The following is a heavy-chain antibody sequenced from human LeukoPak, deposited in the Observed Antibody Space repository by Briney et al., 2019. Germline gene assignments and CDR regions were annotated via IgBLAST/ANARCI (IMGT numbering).Heavy chain of an antibody. CDR2: INPNSGGT. CDR3: ARAVATIADFDY. V-gene: IGHV1-2*06. D-gene: IGHD5-12*01. CDR1: GYTFTGYY. J-gene: IGHJ4*02. Sequence: GASVKVSCKASGYTFTGYYMHWVRQAPGQGLEWMGRINPNSGGTNYAQKFQGRVTMTRDTPISTAYMELSRLRSDDTAVYYCARAVATIADFDYWGQGTLVTVSS.